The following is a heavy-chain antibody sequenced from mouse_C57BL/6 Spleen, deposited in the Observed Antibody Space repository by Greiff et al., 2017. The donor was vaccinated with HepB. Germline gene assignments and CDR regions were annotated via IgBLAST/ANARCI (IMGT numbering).Heavy chain of an antibody. V-gene: IGHV1-55*01. J-gene: IGHJ1*03. D-gene: IGHD1-1*01. CDR2: IYPGSGST. Sequence: QVQLKQPGAELVKPGASVKMSCKASGYTFTSYWITWVKQRPGQGLEWIGDIYPGSGSTNYNEKFKSKATLTVDTSSSTAYMQLSSLTSEDSAVYYCARGAYYYGSSHGYFDVWGTGTTVTVSS. CDR1: GYTFTSYW. CDR3: ARGAYYYGSSHGYFDV.